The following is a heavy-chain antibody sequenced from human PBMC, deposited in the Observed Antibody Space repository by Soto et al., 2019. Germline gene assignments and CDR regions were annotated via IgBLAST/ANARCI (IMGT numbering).Heavy chain of an antibody. V-gene: IGHV3-23*01. J-gene: IGHJ3*02. CDR1: GFTVSSYA. CDR2: ISGSGGST. CDR3: AKNLDILTGYYLPAFDI. Sequence: EVQLLESGGGLVQPGGSLRLSCAASGFTVSSYAMSWVRQAPGKGLEWVSAISGSGGSTYYADSVKGRCTSSRDKSKNTLYRQMNSLRAEDTAVYYCAKNLDILTGYYLPAFDIWGQGTMVTVSS. D-gene: IGHD3-9*01.